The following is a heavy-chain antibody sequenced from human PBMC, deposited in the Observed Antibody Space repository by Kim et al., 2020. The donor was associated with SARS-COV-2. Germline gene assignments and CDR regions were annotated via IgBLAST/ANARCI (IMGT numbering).Heavy chain of an antibody. CDR1: GYSFTSYW. CDR3: ATDGYCSGGSCPGGY. D-gene: IGHD2-15*01. Sequence: GESLQISCKGSGYSFTSYWIGWVRQMPGKGLEWMGIIYPGDSDTRYSPSFQGQVTISADKSISTAYLQWSSLKASDTAMYYCATDGYCSGGSCPGGYWGQGTLVTVSS. CDR2: IYPGDSDT. V-gene: IGHV5-51*01. J-gene: IGHJ4*02.